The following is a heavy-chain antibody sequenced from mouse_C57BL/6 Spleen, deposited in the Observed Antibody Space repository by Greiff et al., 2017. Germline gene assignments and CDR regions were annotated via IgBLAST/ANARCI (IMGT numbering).Heavy chain of an antibody. J-gene: IGHJ2*01. D-gene: IGHD3-2*02. CDR3: ARNGDSSGYVGFDY. CDR2: IWTGGGT. CDR1: GFSLTSYA. V-gene: IGHV2-9-1*01. Sequence: VNLVESGPGLVAPSQSLSITCTVSGFSLTSYAISWVRQPPGKGLEWLGVIWTGGGTNYNSALKSRLSISKDNSKSQVFLKMNSLQTDDTARYYCARNGDSSGYVGFDYWGQGTTLTVSS.